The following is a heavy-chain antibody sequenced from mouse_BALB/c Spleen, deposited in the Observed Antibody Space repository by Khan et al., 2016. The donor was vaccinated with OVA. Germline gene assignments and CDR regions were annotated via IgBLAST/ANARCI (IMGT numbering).Heavy chain of an antibody. J-gene: IGHJ2*01. Sequence: VELVESGPGLVAPSQSLSITCTVTGFSLTSYAIHWIRQPPGKGLEWLGVIWAGGSTNYNSALMSRLSISKDNSKSQVFLKMNSMQTHDTAIYYCTRNREPDYFDYGGQGTTLTVSS. CDR1: GFSLTSYA. V-gene: IGHV2-9*02. CDR3: TRNREPDYFDY. CDR2: IWAGGST.